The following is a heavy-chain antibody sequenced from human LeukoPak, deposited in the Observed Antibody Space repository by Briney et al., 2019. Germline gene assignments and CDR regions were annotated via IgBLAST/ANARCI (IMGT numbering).Heavy chain of an antibody. D-gene: IGHD5-18*01. V-gene: IGHV3-64D*06. CDR2: ISSNGGST. J-gene: IGHJ4*02. Sequence: GGSLRLSCSASGFTFSSYAMHWVRQAPGKGLEYVSAISSNGGSTYHADSVKGRFTISRDNSKNTLYLQMSSLRAEDTAVYYCVKGGGYSYGTPDYWGQGTLVTVSS. CDR1: GFTFSSYA. CDR3: VKGGGYSYGTPDY.